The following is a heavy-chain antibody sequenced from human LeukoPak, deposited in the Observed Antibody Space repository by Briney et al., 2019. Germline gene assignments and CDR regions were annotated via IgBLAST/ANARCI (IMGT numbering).Heavy chain of an antibody. CDR3: ATRPYAGSPNWYDP. D-gene: IGHD1-26*01. CDR1: GHSFTNHW. V-gene: IGHV5-51*01. CDR2: INFGDSET. Sequence: GESLKISCKASGHSFTNHWIGWVRQLPGIGLEWVGIINFGDSETLYSPSFQGQVTISLDKSISTTYLQWRSLKASDTATYYCATRPYAGSPNWYDPWGQGTLVTVSS. J-gene: IGHJ5*02.